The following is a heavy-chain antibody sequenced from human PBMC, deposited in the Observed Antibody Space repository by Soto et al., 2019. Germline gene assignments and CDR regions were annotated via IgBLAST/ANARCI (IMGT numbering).Heavy chain of an antibody. CDR2: ISGSDGIT. CDR1: GFTFSSYA. V-gene: IGHV3-23*01. Sequence: EVQMLESGGGLVQPGGSLRLSCAASGFTFSSYAMSWVRQAPGKGLEWVSAISGSDGITFYAASVKGRFTISRDDSKTTLYLQMNSLRAEDTAVYYCAKGPGMYSDFDCWGQGTLVTVSS. J-gene: IGHJ4*02. D-gene: IGHD2-8*01. CDR3: AKGPGMYSDFDC.